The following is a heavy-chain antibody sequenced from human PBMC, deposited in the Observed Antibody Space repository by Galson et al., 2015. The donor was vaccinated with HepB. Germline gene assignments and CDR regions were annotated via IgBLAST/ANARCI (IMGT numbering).Heavy chain of an antibody. D-gene: IGHD2-21*02. CDR1: GGTFSSYA. Sequence: SVKVSCKASGGTFSSYAISWVRQAPGQGLEWMGGIIPIFGTANYAQKFQGRVTITADESPSTAYMELSSLRSEDTAVYYCARMEAYCGGDCYWYFDLWGRGTLVTVSS. CDR3: ARMEAYCGGDCYWYFDL. J-gene: IGHJ2*01. V-gene: IGHV1-69*13. CDR2: IIPIFGTA.